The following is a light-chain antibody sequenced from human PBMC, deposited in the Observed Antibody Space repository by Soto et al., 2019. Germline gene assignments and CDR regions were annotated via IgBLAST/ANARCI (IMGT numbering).Light chain of an antibody. V-gene: IGLV3-27*01. Sequence: SYELTQPSSVSVSPGQTARITCSGDVLAKKYARWFQQKPGQAPVLVIYKDSERPSGIPERFSGSTSGTTVTLTISGAQVEDEADYYCYSAPDNSPVFGGGTKLTVL. CDR3: YSAPDNSPV. CDR2: KDS. CDR1: VLAKKY. J-gene: IGLJ2*01.